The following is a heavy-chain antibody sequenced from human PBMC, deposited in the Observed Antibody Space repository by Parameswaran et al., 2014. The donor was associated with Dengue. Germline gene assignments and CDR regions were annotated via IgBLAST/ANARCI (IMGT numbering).Heavy chain of an antibody. CDR2: IYYSGST. CDR3: ARESPSPYCGGDCSGTLDY. Sequence: RWIRQPPGKGLEWIGYIYYSGSTYYSPSLKSRVTISVDTSKNQFSLKLSSVTAADTAVYYCARESPSPYCGGDCSGTLDYWGQGTLVTVSS. V-gene: IGHV4-30-4*01. D-gene: IGHD2-21*02. J-gene: IGHJ4*02.